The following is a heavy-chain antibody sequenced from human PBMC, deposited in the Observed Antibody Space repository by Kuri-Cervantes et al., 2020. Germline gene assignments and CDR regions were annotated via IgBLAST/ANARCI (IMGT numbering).Heavy chain of an antibody. V-gene: IGHV3-30-3*01. D-gene: IGHD3-16*01. J-gene: IGHJ6*02. Sequence: GESLKISCAASGFTFSNYAMHWVRQAPGKGLEWVAVISYDGSNKYYADSVKGRFTISRDNSKNTLYLQMNSLRAEDTAVYYCARDGRDPESRDWGYGMDVWGQGTTVTVSS. CDR1: GFTFSNYA. CDR3: ARDGRDPESRDWGYGMDV. CDR2: ISYDGSNK.